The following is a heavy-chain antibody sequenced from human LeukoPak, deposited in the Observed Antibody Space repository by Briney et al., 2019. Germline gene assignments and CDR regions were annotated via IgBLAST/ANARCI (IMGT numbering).Heavy chain of an antibody. Sequence: GGSLKLSCAASGFTFSGSAMHWVRQASGKGLEWVGRIRSKANSYATAYAASVKGRFTISRDDSKNTAYLQMNSLKTEDTAVYYCTRPSRDDYGDFYWGQGTLVTVSS. CDR3: TRPSRDDYGDFY. J-gene: IGHJ4*02. D-gene: IGHD4-17*01. V-gene: IGHV3-73*01. CDR2: IRSKANSYAT. CDR1: GFTFSGSA.